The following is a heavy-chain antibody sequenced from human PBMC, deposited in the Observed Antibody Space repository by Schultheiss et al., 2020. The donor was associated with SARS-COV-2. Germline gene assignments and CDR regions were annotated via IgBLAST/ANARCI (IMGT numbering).Heavy chain of an antibody. CDR2: IYYSGST. D-gene: IGHD2-15*01. CDR3: ARGSNAGYCSGGSCYSGEYFQH. V-gene: IGHV4-59*01. Sequence: SETLSLTCTVSGGSISSYYWSWIRQPPGKGLEWIGYIYYSGSTNYNHSLKSRVTISVDTSKNQFSLKLSSVTAADTAVYYCARGSNAGYCSGGSCYSGEYFQHWGQGTLVTVSS. CDR1: GGSISSYY. J-gene: IGHJ1*01.